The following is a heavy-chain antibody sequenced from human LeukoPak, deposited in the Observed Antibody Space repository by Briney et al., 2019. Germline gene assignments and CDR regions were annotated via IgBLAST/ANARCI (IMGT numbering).Heavy chain of an antibody. CDR1: GFTFSTYW. D-gene: IGHD6-19*01. CDR2: INEHGSIT. CDR3: ARDVAGAGGH. V-gene: IGHV3-74*01. J-gene: IGHJ4*01. Sequence: GGSLRLSCAASGFTFSTYWMHWVRQTPGEGLVWVSRINEHGSITDYADSVRDRFTISRDNAKNTLYLHMNSLRAEDTAMYYCARDVAGAGGHWGHGTLVTVSS.